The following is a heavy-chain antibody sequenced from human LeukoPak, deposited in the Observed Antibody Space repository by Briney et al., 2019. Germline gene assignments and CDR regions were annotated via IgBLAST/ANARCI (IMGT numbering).Heavy chain of an antibody. CDR1: GFTFSSYG. J-gene: IGHJ4*02. CDR2: ISSSSSYI. D-gene: IGHD3-22*01. CDR3: ARAGNYYDSSGSFDY. V-gene: IGHV3-21*01. Sequence: GMSLRLSCAASGFTFSSYGMNWVRQAPGKGLEWVSSISSSSSYIYYADSVKGRFTISRDNAKNSLYLQMNSLRAEDTAVYYCARAGNYYDSSGSFDYWGQGTLVTVSS.